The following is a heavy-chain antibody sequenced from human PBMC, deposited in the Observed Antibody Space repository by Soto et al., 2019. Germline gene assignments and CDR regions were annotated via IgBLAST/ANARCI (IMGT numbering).Heavy chain of an antibody. CDR1: GGSIDTYY. Sequence: SETLSLTCTVSGGSIDTYYWSWIRQPPGKGLEWVGYVFYSGSTNYNPSLESRVTVSVDTSKNQFSLRLRSVTAADTAVYYCARHFRVRYFYNSNVYLIDAQFDYWGKGILVTVS. V-gene: IGHV4-59*08. CDR2: VFYSGST. CDR3: ARHFRVRYFYNSNVYLIDAQFDY. D-gene: IGHD3-22*01. J-gene: IGHJ4*02.